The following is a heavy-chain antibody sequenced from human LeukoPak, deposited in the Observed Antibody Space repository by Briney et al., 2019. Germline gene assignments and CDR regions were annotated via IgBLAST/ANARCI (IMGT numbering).Heavy chain of an antibody. CDR3: ARGSQRDGYYEDY. D-gene: IGHD3-3*01. V-gene: IGHV1-18*04. Sequence: ASVKVSCKASGYTFTGYYMHWVRQAPGQGLEWMGWISAYNGNTNYAQKLQGRVTMTTDTSTSTAYMELRSLRSDDTAVYYCARGSQRDGYYEDYWGQGTLVTVSS. J-gene: IGHJ4*02. CDR1: GYTFTGYY. CDR2: ISAYNGNT.